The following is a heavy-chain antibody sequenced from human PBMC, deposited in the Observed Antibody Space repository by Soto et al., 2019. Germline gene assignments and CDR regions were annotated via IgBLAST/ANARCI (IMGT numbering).Heavy chain of an antibody. CDR1: GDSVSGGYY. V-gene: IGHV4-31*03. Sequence: QVQLQESGPGLVKPSQTLSLTCTVSGDSVSGGYYWSWVRQRPRKGLEWIGYVSPIGTPYYSPSLTSRVYISIDTSKNQLSLEVRSVTAAETAVYYCARDRGSYGMDVWGQGTTVTVSS. J-gene: IGHJ6*02. CDR3: ARDRGSYGMDV. CDR2: VSPIGTP.